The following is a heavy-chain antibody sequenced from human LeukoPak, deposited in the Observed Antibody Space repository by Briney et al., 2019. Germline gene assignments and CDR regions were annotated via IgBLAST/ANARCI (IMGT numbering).Heavy chain of an antibody. Sequence: ASVKVFCKASGYTFTSYDINWVRQATGQGLEWMGWMNPNSGNTGYAQKFQGRVTMTRNTSISTAYMELSSLRSEDTAVYYCARNKYYYDSSGYYYVAFDIWGQGTMVTVSS. J-gene: IGHJ3*02. CDR2: MNPNSGNT. D-gene: IGHD3-22*01. V-gene: IGHV1-8*01. CDR1: GYTFTSYD. CDR3: ARNKYYYDSSGYYYVAFDI.